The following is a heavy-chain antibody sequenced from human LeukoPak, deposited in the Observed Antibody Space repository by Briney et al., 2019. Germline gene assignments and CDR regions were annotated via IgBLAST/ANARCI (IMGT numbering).Heavy chain of an antibody. CDR2: INHSGST. J-gene: IGHJ4*02. Sequence: TLSLTCAXXXGSFSGYYWSWIRQPPGKGLEWIGEINHSGSTNYNPSLKSRVTISVDTSENQFSLKLSSVTAADTAVYYCARELDSGSYPFDYWGQGTLVTVSS. V-gene: IGHV4-34*01. CDR1: XGSFSGYY. CDR3: ARELDSGSYPFDY. D-gene: IGHD1-26*01.